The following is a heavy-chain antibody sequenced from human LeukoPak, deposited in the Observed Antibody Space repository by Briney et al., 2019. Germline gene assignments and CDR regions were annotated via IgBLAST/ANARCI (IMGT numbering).Heavy chain of an antibody. Sequence: GESLKISCKGSGYSFTSYYITWVRQMPGKGLEWMGRIDPSDSYTNYSPSFQGHVTISADKSISTAYLQWSSLKASDTAMYYCARRYYDTLSAFDIWGQGIMVTVSS. CDR2: IDPSDSYT. J-gene: IGHJ3*02. CDR3: ARRYYDTLSAFDI. V-gene: IGHV5-10-1*01. D-gene: IGHD3-22*01. CDR1: GYSFTSYY.